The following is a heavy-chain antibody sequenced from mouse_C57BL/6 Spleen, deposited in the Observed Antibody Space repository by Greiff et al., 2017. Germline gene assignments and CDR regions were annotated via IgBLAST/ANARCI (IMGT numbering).Heavy chain of an antibody. J-gene: IGHJ3*01. CDR2: INPNYGTT. Sequence: EVQLQQSGPELVKPGASVQISCKASGYSFTDYNMNWVKQSNGKSLEWIGVINPNYGTTRYNQKFKGKATMTVDQSSSTASMQLNSLTSEDSAVYYCARSGSLQGFAYWGQGTLVTVSA. D-gene: IGHD1-3*01. CDR1: GYSFTDYN. CDR3: ARSGSLQGFAY. V-gene: IGHV1-39*01.